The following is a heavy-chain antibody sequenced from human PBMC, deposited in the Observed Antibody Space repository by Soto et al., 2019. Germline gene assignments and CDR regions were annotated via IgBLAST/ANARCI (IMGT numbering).Heavy chain of an antibody. CDR1: GGSISSYY. J-gene: IGHJ5*02. CDR2: IYYSGST. Sequence: PSETLSLTCTVSGGSISSYYWSWIRQPPGKGLEWIGYIYYSGSTNYNPSLKSRVTISVDTSKNQFSLKLSSVTAADTAVYYCARVGITMVRGVIRWFDPWGQGTLVTVS. D-gene: IGHD3-10*01. CDR3: ARVGITMVRGVIRWFDP. V-gene: IGHV4-59*01.